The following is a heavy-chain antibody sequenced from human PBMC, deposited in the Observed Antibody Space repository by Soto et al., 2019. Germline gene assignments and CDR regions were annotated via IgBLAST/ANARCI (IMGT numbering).Heavy chain of an antibody. Sequence: PSETLSLTCIVSGGSISGSSYYWGWIRQPPGKGLEWIGIISHTGSTYYNPSLKSRVTISVDTPKNQFSLKLSSVTAADTAVYYCAKNWNWGSLVHWGQGTLVTVSS. CDR2: ISHTGST. CDR1: GGSISGSSYY. J-gene: IGHJ4*02. V-gene: IGHV4-39*01. D-gene: IGHD7-27*01. CDR3: AKNWNWGSLVH.